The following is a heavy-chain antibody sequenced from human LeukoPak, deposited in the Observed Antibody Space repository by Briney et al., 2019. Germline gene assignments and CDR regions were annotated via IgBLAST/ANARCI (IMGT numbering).Heavy chain of an antibody. CDR2: IFPGDSKT. Sequence: GESLKISCMTSGYSFTYYWIGWVRQMPGRGLEWLGVIFPGDSKTRYSPSFQGQVTISADRSSSTAYLQWSSLQASDTDMYYCARLWFGELAGIDYWGQGTLVTVSS. CDR1: GYSFTYYW. D-gene: IGHD3-10*01. J-gene: IGHJ4*02. V-gene: IGHV5-51*01. CDR3: ARLWFGELAGIDY.